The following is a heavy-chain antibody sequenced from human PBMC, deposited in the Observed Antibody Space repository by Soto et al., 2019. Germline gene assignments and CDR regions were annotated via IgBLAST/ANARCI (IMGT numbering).Heavy chain of an antibody. CDR2: ISAAGDP. V-gene: IGHV3-13*05. D-gene: IGHD1-26*01. J-gene: IGHJ6*02. Sequence: EVQLVESGGGLVQPGGSLRLSCEASGFTFRNYDMHWVRQGTGKGLEWVSGISAAGDPDYADSVEGRFTISRENAQNSCFLQMNSLRVGDTAVYYCASTDRDFYFLDVWGQGTTVIVSS. CDR1: GFTFRNYD. CDR3: ASTDRDFYFLDV.